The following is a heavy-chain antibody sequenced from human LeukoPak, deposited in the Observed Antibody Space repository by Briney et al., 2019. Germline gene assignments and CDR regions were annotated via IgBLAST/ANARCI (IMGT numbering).Heavy chain of an antibody. D-gene: IGHD2-2*01. J-gene: IGHJ4*02. V-gene: IGHV1-2*02. Sequence: NSGGTNYAPKFQGRVTMTRDTSISTAYMELSRLRSDDTAVYYCARETGRYCSSTSCLSYWGQGTLVTVSS. CDR2: NSGGT. CDR3: ARETGRYCSSTSCLSY.